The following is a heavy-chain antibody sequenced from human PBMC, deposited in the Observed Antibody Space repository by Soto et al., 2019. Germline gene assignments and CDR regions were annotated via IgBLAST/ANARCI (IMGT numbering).Heavy chain of an antibody. J-gene: IGHJ6*02. D-gene: IGHD5-18*01. CDR1: GFTFSDYY. Sequence: QVQLVESGGGLVKPGGSLRLSCVASGFTFSDYYMSWIRQAPGKGLEWVSYISSSGSTIYYGDSVKGRFTISRDNAKKTLYLQMTSLRAEDAAGYYCARGCVGTPMGTDHYYYGMDVWGRGTTVTVSS. CDR2: ISSSGSTI. V-gene: IGHV3-11*01. CDR3: ARGCVGTPMGTDHYYYGMDV.